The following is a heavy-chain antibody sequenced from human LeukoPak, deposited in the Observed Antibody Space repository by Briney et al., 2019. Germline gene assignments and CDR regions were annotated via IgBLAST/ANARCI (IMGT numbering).Heavy chain of an antibody. J-gene: IGHJ3*02. CDR1: GFIFSNFW. CDR3: AREGRPNAFDI. CDR2: INQDGRVK. Sequence: GGALRLSCAASGFIFSNFWMSWVRQAPGRGLEWVANINQDGRVKNSVGSVKGRFTIPRDNAKNSLYLQMNSLRVEDTAVYYCAREGRPNAFDIWGQGTMVTVSS. V-gene: IGHV3-7*01.